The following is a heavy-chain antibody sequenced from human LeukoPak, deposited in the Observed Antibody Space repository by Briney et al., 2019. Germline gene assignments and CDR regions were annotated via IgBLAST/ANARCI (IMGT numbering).Heavy chain of an antibody. V-gene: IGHV4-61*02. Sequence: SETLSLTCTVSGGSISSGLYYWSWIRQPAGKGLEWIGRIYTSGSTNYNPSLKSRVTISLDTSKNQFSLKPSSVTAADTAVYYCARKRPWGLSRYFDYWGQGTLVTVSS. CDR3: ARKRPWGLSRYFDY. CDR1: GGSISSGLYY. CDR2: IYTSGST. J-gene: IGHJ4*02. D-gene: IGHD7-27*01.